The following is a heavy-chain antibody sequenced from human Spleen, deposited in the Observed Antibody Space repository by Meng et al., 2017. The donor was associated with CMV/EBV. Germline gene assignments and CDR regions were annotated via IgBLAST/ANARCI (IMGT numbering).Heavy chain of an antibody. D-gene: IGHD3-10*01. Sequence: SSAASGFTVSSNYMSWVRQAPGKGLEWVSVIYSGGSTYCADSVKGRFTISRDNSKNTLYLQMNSLRAEDTAVYYCARERDSRSYYQSWGQGTLVTVSS. J-gene: IGHJ5*02. CDR1: GFTVSSNY. V-gene: IGHV3-53*01. CDR2: IYSGGST. CDR3: ARERDSRSYYQS.